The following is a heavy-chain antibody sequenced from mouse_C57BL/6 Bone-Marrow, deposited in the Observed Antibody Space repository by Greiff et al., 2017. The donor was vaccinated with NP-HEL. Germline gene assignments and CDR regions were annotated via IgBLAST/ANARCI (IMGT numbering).Heavy chain of an antibody. Sequence: QVQLQQPGAELVKPGASVKLSCKASGYTFTSYWMHWVKQRPGQGLEWIGMIHPNSGSTNYNEKFKSKATLTVDKSSSTAYMQLSSLTSEDSAVYDCARRWGLRRAMDYWGQGTSVTVSS. D-gene: IGHD2-4*01. CDR3: ARRWGLRRAMDY. CDR2: IHPNSGST. V-gene: IGHV1-64*01. CDR1: GYTFTSYW. J-gene: IGHJ4*01.